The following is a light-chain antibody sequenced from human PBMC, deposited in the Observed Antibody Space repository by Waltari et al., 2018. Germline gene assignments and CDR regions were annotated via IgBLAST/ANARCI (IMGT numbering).Light chain of an antibody. CDR1: SSNIGNNY. J-gene: IGLJ2*01. Sequence: QSVLTQPPSVSAAPGQKVTISCSGSSSNIGNNYVSWYQQLPRTAPKLLIYDNNKRPSGIPGRFSGSKSGTSATLGITGLQTGDEADYFCGTWDSSLSALVFGGGTKLTVL. CDR2: DNN. V-gene: IGLV1-51*01. CDR3: GTWDSSLSALV.